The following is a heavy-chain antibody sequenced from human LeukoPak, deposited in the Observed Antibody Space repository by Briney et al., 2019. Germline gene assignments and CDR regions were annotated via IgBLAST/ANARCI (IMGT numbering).Heavy chain of an antibody. CDR2: ISSSSSYI. CDR1: GFTFSSNS. Sequence: PGGSLRLSCAASGFTFSSNSMNWVRQAPGKGLEWVSSISSSSSYIYYADSVKGRFTISRDNAKNSLYLQMNSLRAEDTAAYYCARARQATVDFDYWGQGTLVTVSS. V-gene: IGHV3-21*01. J-gene: IGHJ4*02. CDR3: ARARQATVDFDY. D-gene: IGHD4-23*01.